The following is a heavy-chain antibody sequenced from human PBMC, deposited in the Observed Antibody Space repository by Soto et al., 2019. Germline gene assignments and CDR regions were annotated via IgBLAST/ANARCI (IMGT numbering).Heavy chain of an antibody. CDR3: ARDSPPNYYDFWSGYYHYYYYYGMDV. J-gene: IGHJ6*02. V-gene: IGHV7-4-1*01. CDR1: GYTFTSYA. CDR2: INTNTGNP. D-gene: IGHD3-3*01. Sequence: GASVKVSCKASGYTFTSYAMNWVRQAPGQGLEWMGWINTNTGNPTYAQGFTGRFVFSLDTSVSTAYLQICSLKAEDTAVYYCARDSPPNYYDFWSGYYHYYYYYGMDVRGQGTTVTVSS.